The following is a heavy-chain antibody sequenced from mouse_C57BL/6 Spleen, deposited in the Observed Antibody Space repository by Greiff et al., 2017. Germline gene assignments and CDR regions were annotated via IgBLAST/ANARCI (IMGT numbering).Heavy chain of an antibody. CDR3: TTVEVPYYFDY. D-gene: IGHD1-1*01. J-gene: IGHJ2*01. V-gene: IGHV14-4*01. Sequence: VQLQQSGAELVRPGASVKLSCTASGFNIKDDYMHWVKQRPEQGLEWIGWIDPENGDTEYASKFQGKATITADTSSNTAYLQLSSLTSEDTAVYYCTTVEVPYYFDYWGQGTTLTVSS. CDR1: GFNIKDDY. CDR2: IDPENGDT.